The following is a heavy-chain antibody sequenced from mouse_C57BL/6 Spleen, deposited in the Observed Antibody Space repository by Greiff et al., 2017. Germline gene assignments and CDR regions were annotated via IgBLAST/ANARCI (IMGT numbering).Heavy chain of an antibody. CDR1: GFTFSSYA. CDR2: ISSGGDYI. CDR3: TRGGMDYDWYYCDY. V-gene: IGHV5-9-1*02. Sequence: EVMLVESGEGLVKPGGSLKLSCAASGFTFSSYALSWVRQTPEKRLEWVAYISSGGDYIDYADTVKGRFTISRDNARNTLYLQMSSLKSEDTAMYYCTRGGMDYDWYYCDYWGQGTTLTVSS. J-gene: IGHJ2*01. D-gene: IGHD2-4*01.